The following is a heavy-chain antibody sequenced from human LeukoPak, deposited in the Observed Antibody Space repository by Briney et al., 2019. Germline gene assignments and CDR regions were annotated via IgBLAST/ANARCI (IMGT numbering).Heavy chain of an antibody. CDR1: GFTFSSYA. CDR2: ISYSGYT. CDR3: ARGRNDNGGMFFDS. J-gene: IGHJ4*02. D-gene: IGHD4-23*01. Sequence: GSLRLSCAASGFTFSSYAMSWVRQAPGKGLEWIGFISYSGYTSYSPSLKSRVAISVDTSKSQFSLRLRSMTAADTAIYYCARGRNDNGGMFFDSWAQGTLVTVSS. V-gene: IGHV4-59*01.